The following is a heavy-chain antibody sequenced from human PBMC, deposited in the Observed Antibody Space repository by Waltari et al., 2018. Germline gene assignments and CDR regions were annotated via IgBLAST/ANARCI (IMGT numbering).Heavy chain of an antibody. CDR3: ARGYSDDGGEYFQH. CDR2: FYPAGTN. J-gene: IGHJ1*01. CDR1: GVSISDYY. V-gene: IGHV4-4*07. D-gene: IGHD3-16*01. Sequence: QVQLQESGPRLVEPWETLSLTCRISGVSISDYYWSWIRQPAGKGLDFIGRFYPAGTNDYDPSLRSRATVSVDKSKNHFSLSLTSVTAAGTAIYYCARGYSDDGGEYFQHWGQGTLVSVSS.